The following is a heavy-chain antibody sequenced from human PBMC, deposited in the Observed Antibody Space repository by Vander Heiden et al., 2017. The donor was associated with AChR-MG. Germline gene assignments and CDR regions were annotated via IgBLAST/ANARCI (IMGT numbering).Heavy chain of an antibody. D-gene: IGHD3-22*01. J-gene: IGHJ4*02. V-gene: IGHV3-48*02. CDR3: ARDWSYYDYLPYYFDY. CDR2: ISSSSSTI. Sequence: EVQLVESGGGLVQPGGSLRLSCAASAFPFRSYSMNWVRQAQGKGLEWVSYISSSSSTIYYADSVKGRFTISRDNAKNSLYLQMNSLRDEDTAVYYCARDWSYYDYLPYYFDYWGQGTLVTVSS. CDR1: AFPFRSYS.